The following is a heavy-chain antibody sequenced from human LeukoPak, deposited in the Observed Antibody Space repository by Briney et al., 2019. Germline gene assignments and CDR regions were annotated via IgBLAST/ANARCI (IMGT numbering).Heavy chain of an antibody. V-gene: IGHV3-33*01. CDR1: GFTFSSYG. CDR2: IWYDGSNK. D-gene: IGHD2-2*01. Sequence: GGSLRLSCAASGFTFSSYGMHWVRQAPGKGLEWVAVIWYDGSNKYYADSVKGRFTISRDNSKNTLYLQMNSLRAEDTAVYYCTREPQLPEDYYYYYYMDVWGKGTTVTVSS. CDR3: TREPQLPEDYYYYYYMDV. J-gene: IGHJ6*03.